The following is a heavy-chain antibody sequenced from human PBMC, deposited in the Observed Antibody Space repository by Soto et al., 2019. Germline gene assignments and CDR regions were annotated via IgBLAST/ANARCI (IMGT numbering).Heavy chain of an antibody. J-gene: IGHJ6*02. D-gene: IGHD6-19*01. V-gene: IGHV4-31*03. CDR2: IYYSGST. CDR1: GGSISSGGYY. Sequence: KTSETLSLTCTVSGGSISSGGYYWSWIRQHPGKGLEWIGYIYYSGSTYYNPSLKSRVTISVDTSKNQFSLKLSSVTAADTAVYYCARERRAGYYYYGMDVWGQGTTVTVSS. CDR3: ARERRAGYYYYGMDV.